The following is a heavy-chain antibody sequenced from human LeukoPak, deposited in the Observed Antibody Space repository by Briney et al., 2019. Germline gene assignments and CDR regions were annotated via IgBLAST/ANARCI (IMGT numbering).Heavy chain of an antibody. Sequence: ASVKVSCKASGYTFTSYYMHWVRQASGQGLEWMGIINPSGGSTSYAQKFQGRVTMTRDTSTSTVYMELSSLRSEDTAVYYCARGLYGSFPYYYGMDVWGQGTTVTVSS. CDR3: ARGLYGSFPYYYGMDV. CDR1: GYTFTSYY. D-gene: IGHD2-21*02. J-gene: IGHJ6*02. V-gene: IGHV1-46*01. CDR2: INPSGGST.